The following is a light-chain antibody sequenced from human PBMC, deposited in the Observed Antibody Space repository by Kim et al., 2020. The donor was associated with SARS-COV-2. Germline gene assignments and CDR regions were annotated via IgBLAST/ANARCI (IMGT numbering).Light chain of an antibody. CDR2: DAS. Sequence: SWPPGERATLSCRASQSVSSYLAWYQQKPGQAPRLLIYDASNRATGIPARFSGSGSGTDFTLTIGSLEPEDFAVYYCQQRGNWPLTFGGGTKVDIK. V-gene: IGKV3-11*01. CDR3: QQRGNWPLT. J-gene: IGKJ4*01. CDR1: QSVSSY.